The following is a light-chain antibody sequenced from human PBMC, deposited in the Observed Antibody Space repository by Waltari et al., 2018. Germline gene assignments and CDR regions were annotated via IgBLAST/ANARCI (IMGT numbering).Light chain of an antibody. V-gene: IGLV2-14*03. CDR2: DVT. J-gene: IGLJ1*01. CDR1: SSDVGGYNY. Sequence: QSALTQPASVSGSPGQSITISCTGTSSDVGGYNYVSWYQKHPGKAPKLMIYDVTNRAWGVSSRLTGATSRNTASLPSCGRETDAEADYSCSSYRKRSTDGGTFGTGNKVTVL. CDR3: SSYRKRSTDGGT.